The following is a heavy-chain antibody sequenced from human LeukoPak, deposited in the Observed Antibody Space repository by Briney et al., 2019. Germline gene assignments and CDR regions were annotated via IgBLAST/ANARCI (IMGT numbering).Heavy chain of an antibody. V-gene: IGHV4-34*01. D-gene: IGHD3-3*01. J-gene: IGHJ5*02. CDR2: INHSGST. Sequence: PSETLSLTCAVYGGSFSGYYWSWIRQPPGKGLEWIGEINHSGSTNYNPSPKSRVTISVDTSKNQFSLKLSSVTAADTAVYYCARVGELTIFGVVILRDWFDPWGQGTLVTVSS. CDR3: ARVGELTIFGVVILRDWFDP. CDR1: GGSFSGYY.